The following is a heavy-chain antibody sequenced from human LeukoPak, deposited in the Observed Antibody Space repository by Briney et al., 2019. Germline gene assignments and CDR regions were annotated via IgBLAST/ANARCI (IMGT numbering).Heavy chain of an antibody. CDR1: GGSISIYY. D-gene: IGHD1-1*01. V-gene: IGHV4-59*01. CDR3: ASGVRREEWFDP. CDR2: VYNSGST. J-gene: IGHJ5*02. Sequence: SETLSLTCSVSGGSISIYYWSWIRQPPGKGLEWIGYVYNSGSTDYNPSLKSRVTISVDTSKNQFSLKVNSVTASDTAVYYCASGVRREEWFDPWGQGTLVTVSS.